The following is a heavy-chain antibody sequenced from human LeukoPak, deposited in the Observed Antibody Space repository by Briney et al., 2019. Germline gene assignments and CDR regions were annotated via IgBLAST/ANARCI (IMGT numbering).Heavy chain of an antibody. Sequence: SETLSLTCAVYGGSFSGYYWSWIRQPPGKGLEWIGEINHSGSTNYNPSLTSRVTISVDTSKNQFSLKPSSVTAADTAVYYCARQARVAIRASYYYDGSGYSSPFDYWGQGTLVTVSS. D-gene: IGHD3-22*01. CDR3: ARQARVAIRASYYYDGSGYSSPFDY. V-gene: IGHV4-34*01. J-gene: IGHJ4*02. CDR2: INHSGST. CDR1: GGSFSGYY.